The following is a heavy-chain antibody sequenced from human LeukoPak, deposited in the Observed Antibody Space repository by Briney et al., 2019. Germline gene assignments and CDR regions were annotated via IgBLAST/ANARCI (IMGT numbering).Heavy chain of an antibody. CDR2: IGGSGSTT. CDR1: GFTFSSYA. Sequence: PGGSLRLSCAASGFTFSSYAMSWVRQAPGKGLEWVSAIGGSGSTTYYAASVKGRFTISRDNSKNTLYLQMNSLRAEDTAVYYCAKDTASSWWYFDLWGRGTLVTVSS. D-gene: IGHD5-18*01. J-gene: IGHJ2*01. CDR3: AKDTASSWWYFDL. V-gene: IGHV3-23*01.